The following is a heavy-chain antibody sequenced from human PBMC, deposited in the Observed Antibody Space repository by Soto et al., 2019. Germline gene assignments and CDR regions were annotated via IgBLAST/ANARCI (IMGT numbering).Heavy chain of an antibody. D-gene: IGHD6-19*01. CDR2: ISGSGGST. CDR1: GFTFSSYA. Sequence: HPGGSLRLSCAASGFTFSSYAMSWVRQAPGKGLEWVSAISGSGGSTYYADSVKGRFTISRDNSKNTLYLQMNSLRAEDTAVYYCAKDMGQWLLKYFDYWGQGTLVTVSS. J-gene: IGHJ4*02. CDR3: AKDMGQWLLKYFDY. V-gene: IGHV3-23*01.